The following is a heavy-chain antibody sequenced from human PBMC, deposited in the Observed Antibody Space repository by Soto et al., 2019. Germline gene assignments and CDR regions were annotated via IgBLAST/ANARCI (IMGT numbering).Heavy chain of an antibody. CDR2: MNPDSGNT. V-gene: IGHV1-8*01. CDR3: ARIFSSSWHDAFDI. CDR1: GYTFTSYD. J-gene: IGHJ3*02. D-gene: IGHD6-13*01. Sequence: QAQLVQSGAEVKKPGASVKVSCKASGYTFTSYDINWVRQATGQGLEWMGWMNPDSGNTGYAQKFQGRVTMTRNTSISTAYMELSSLRSEDTAVYYCARIFSSSWHDAFDIWGQGTMVTVSS.